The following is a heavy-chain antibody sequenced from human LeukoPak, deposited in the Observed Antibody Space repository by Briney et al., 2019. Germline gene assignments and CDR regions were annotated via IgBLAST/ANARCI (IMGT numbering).Heavy chain of an antibody. Sequence: PGGSQRLSCAASGFTFNSYGMSWVRQAPGKGLEWVSYISSSSSTIYYAYSVKGRFTISRDNAKNSLYLQMSSLRAEDAAVYYCARDGSRVVPAAIVDYWGPGTLVTVSS. D-gene: IGHD2-2*01. J-gene: IGHJ4*02. V-gene: IGHV3-48*01. CDR1: GFTFNSYG. CDR3: ARDGSRVVPAAIVDY. CDR2: ISSSSSTI.